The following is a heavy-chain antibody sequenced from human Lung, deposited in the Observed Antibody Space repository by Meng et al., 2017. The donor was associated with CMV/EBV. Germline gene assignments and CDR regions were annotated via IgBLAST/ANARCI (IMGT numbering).Heavy chain of an antibody. J-gene: IGHJ4*02. V-gene: IGHV4-59*11. CDR3: ARRSPNTGWYQLDY. D-gene: IGHD6-19*01. CDR1: GGSISRHY. CDR2: IYHTQRT. Sequence: GSLRLXXTVSGGSISRHYWSWIRQPPGKGLEWIGYIYHTQRTNYNPSLESRLTISVDTSKNHFSLELRSVTATDTAVYYCARRSPNTGWYQLDYWGQGTXVTVSS.